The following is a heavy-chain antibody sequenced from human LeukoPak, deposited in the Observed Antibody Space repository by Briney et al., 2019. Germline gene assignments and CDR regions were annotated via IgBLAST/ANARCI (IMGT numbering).Heavy chain of an antibody. J-gene: IGHJ4*02. V-gene: IGHV4-59*01. CDR3: AREVGYSNYFDY. D-gene: IGHD2-15*01. CDR1: GGSISSYY. Sequence: SETLCLTCTVSGGSISSYYGSWIRQPPGKGLEWIGYIYYSGSTNYNPSLKSRVTISVDTSKNQFSLKLSSVTAADTAVYYCAREVGYSNYFDYWGQGTLVTVSS. CDR2: IYYSGST.